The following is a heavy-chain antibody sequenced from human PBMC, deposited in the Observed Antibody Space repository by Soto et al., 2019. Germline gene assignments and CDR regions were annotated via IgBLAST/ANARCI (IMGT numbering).Heavy chain of an antibody. D-gene: IGHD4-17*01. J-gene: IGHJ4*02. CDR2: IYYSGST. CDR3: AREKTVKGAPYYFDY. CDR1: GGSISSGGYY. V-gene: IGHV4-31*03. Sequence: QVQLQESGPGLVKPSQTLSLTCTVSGGSISSGGYYWSWIRQHPGKGLEWIGYIYYSGSTYYNPSLKSRVTISVDTSKNQFSLKLSSVTAADTAVYYCAREKTVKGAPYYFDYGGQGTLVTVSS.